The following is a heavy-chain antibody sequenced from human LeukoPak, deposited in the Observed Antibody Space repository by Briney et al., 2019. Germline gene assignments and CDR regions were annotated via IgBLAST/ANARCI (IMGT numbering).Heavy chain of an antibody. CDR2: IYYSGNT. CDR3: AGEDGYNSILAERFDY. Sequence: SETLSLTCTVSGGSISINTYYWGWIRQTPGKGLEWIASIYYSGNTYYNPSLKSRVTISVDTSTNQFSLKLNSVTAADTAIYYCAGEDGYNSILAERFDYWGQGTLVTVSS. CDR1: GGSISINTYY. J-gene: IGHJ4*02. V-gene: IGHV4-39*07. D-gene: IGHD5-24*01.